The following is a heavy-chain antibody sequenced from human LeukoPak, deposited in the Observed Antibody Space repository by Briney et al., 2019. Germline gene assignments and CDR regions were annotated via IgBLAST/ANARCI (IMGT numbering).Heavy chain of an antibody. D-gene: IGHD4-17*01. V-gene: IGHV3-66*01. CDR3: ARGNEYGDYYFDY. CDR1: GFTVSSNY. CDR2: IYSGGST. Sequence: GGSLRLSCAASGFTVSSNYMNWVRRAPRKGLEWVSVIYSGGSTYYADSVKGRFTISRDNSKNTLYLQMNSLRAEDTAVYYCARGNEYGDYYFDYWGQGTLVTVSS. J-gene: IGHJ4*02.